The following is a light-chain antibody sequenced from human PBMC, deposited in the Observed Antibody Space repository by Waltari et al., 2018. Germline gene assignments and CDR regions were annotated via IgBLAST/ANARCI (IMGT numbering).Light chain of an antibody. Sequence: QSALTQPASVSESPGQSITISCTGTSSDAGGYNYVSWYQQHPGKAPKLMIYDVSARPSGVSNHFSGSKSGNTASLTISGLQAEDEADYYCSSYTSSNTWVFGGGTKLTVL. J-gene: IGLJ3*02. CDR1: SSDAGGYNY. CDR2: DVS. CDR3: SSYTSSNTWV. V-gene: IGLV2-14*01.